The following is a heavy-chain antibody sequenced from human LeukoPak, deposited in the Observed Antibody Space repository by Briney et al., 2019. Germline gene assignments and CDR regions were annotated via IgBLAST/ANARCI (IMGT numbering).Heavy chain of an antibody. Sequence: SVRVSCKASGGTFSSYAISWVRQAPGQGLEWMGGIIPILGTANYAQEFQGRVTITADESTSTAYMELSSLRSEDTAVYYCARDRYYDFWSGYSGWFDPWGQGTLVTVSS. CDR1: GGTFSSYA. CDR3: ARDRYYDFWSGYSGWFDP. CDR2: IIPILGTA. V-gene: IGHV1-69*13. J-gene: IGHJ5*02. D-gene: IGHD3-3*01.